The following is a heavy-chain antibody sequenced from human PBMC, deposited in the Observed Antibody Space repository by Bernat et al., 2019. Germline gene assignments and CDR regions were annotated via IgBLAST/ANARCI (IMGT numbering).Heavy chain of an antibody. Sequence: EVQLVESGGDLVQPGGSLRLSCAASGFTFSSYWMHWVRQAPGKGLVWVSHINSDGSSPSYADSVRGRFTISRDNAKNTLYLQMNSLRAEDTAVYYCAKITSAGTAWYFDLWGRGTLVTVSS. CDR3: AKITSAGTAWYFDL. CDR2: INSDGSSP. J-gene: IGHJ2*01. CDR1: GFTFSSYW. V-gene: IGHV3-74*01. D-gene: IGHD6-13*01.